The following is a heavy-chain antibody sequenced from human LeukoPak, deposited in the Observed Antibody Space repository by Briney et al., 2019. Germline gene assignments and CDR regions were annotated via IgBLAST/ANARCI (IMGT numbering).Heavy chain of an antibody. V-gene: IGHV4-34*01. J-gene: IGHJ6*03. Sequence: PSETLSLTCAVYGGSFSGYYWSWIRQPPGKGLEWIGEINYSGSTNYNPSLKSRVTISVDTSKNQFSLKLSSVTAADTAVYYCARGDYVWGSYRPKGYYYYMDVWGKGTTVTVSS. D-gene: IGHD3-16*02. CDR3: ARGDYVWGSYRPKGYYYYMDV. CDR1: GGSFSGYY. CDR2: INYSGST.